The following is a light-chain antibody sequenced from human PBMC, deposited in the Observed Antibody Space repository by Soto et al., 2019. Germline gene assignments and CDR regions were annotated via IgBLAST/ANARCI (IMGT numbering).Light chain of an antibody. J-gene: IGKJ5*01. Sequence: EIVLTQSPGTLSLSPGERATLSCRASQSVRSNYLAWYQQKPGQAPRLLIYGASSRATGIPDRFSGSGSGTDFTLTISRLQPEDSAVYYCQQRNVWPPVTFGQGTRLEIK. CDR2: GAS. CDR3: QQRNVWPPVT. CDR1: QSVRSNY. V-gene: IGKV3D-20*02.